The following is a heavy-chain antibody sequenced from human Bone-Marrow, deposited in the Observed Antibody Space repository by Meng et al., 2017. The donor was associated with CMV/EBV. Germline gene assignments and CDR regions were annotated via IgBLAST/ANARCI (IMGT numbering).Heavy chain of an antibody. J-gene: IGHJ3*02. CDR2: IDWDDDK. Sequence: SGPTLVKPTQTLTMTCTFSGFSLSTSGMCVSWVRQPPGKALEWLALIDWDDDKYYSTSLKTRLTISKDTAKKQVVLRMTNMDPLDTATYYCARITWPSGACDIWGQGKMVNV. CDR3: ARITWPSGACDI. V-gene: IGHV2-70*20. CDR1: GFSLSTSGMC. D-gene: IGHD3-16*01.